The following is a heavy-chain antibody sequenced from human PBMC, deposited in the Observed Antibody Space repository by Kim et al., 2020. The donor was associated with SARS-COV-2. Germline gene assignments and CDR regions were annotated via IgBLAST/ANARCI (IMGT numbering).Heavy chain of an antibody. CDR3: ARSGSYLPVGAY. Sequence: GGSLRLSCAASGFTFSDYYMSWIRQAPGKGLEWVSYISSSGNTKYYAGSVKGRFTISRDNAKKSLYLQMNSLRAEDTAVYYCARSGSYLPVGAYWGQGTLVTLSS. J-gene: IGHJ4*02. D-gene: IGHD3-10*01. CDR2: ISSSGNTK. CDR1: GFTFSDYY. V-gene: IGHV3-11*01.